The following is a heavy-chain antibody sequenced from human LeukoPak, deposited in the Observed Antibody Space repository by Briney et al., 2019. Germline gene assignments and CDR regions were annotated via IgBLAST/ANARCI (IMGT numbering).Heavy chain of an antibody. J-gene: IGHJ4*02. CDR1: GGSISSSGYF. V-gene: IGHV4-39*07. Sequence: PSETLSLTCTVSGGSISSSGYFWGWLRQPPGKGLEWIGSVFDSGTTYYNPSLESRVTISVDTSKNQFSLNLSSMTAADTAVYYCTREKAAYNPGYYWGQGTLVIVSS. D-gene: IGHD3-16*01. CDR3: TREKAAYNPGYY. CDR2: VFDSGTT.